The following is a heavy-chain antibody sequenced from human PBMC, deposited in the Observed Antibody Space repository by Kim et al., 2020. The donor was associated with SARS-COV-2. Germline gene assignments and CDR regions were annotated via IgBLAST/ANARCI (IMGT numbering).Heavy chain of an antibody. J-gene: IGHJ6*02. CDR1: GGSISSYY. V-gene: IGHV4-59*13. Sequence: SETLSLTCTVSGGSISSYYWSWIRQPPGKGLEWIGYIYYSGSTNYNPSLKSRVTISVDTSKNQFSLKLSSVTAADTAVYYCARDSDLTGSPYPYYYYGMDVWGQGTTVTVSS. D-gene: IGHD3-9*01. CDR2: IYYSGST. CDR3: ARDSDLTGSPYPYYYYGMDV.